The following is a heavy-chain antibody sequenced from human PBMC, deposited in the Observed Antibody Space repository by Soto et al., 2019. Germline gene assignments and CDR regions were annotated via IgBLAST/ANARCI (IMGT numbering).Heavy chain of an antibody. Sequence: SEILSLTCAVSGGSISSSNWCRWVRQPPGKGLEWIGEIYHSGSTNYNPSLKSRVTISVDKSKNQFSLKLSSVTAADTAVYYCSRAPPPGIAAADRRGYWGQGTLVTVSS. CDR3: SRAPPPGIAAADRRGY. V-gene: IGHV4-4*02. D-gene: IGHD6-13*01. J-gene: IGHJ4*02. CDR1: GGSISSSNW. CDR2: IYHSGST.